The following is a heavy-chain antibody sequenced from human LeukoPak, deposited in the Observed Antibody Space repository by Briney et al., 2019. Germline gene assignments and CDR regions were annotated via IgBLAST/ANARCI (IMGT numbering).Heavy chain of an antibody. D-gene: IGHD6-13*01. CDR2: INADGDKT. J-gene: IGHJ6*02. Sequence: GASVKVSCKASGYTFTGFHMHWVRQAPGQGREWMGVINADGDKTTYAEKFRGRLTLTTDTSTTSVFMELSSLGSEDTAVYFCARPSRSSWFYYYGMDVWGPGTTVIVSS. CDR3: ARPSRSSWFYYYGMDV. CDR1: GYTFTGFH. V-gene: IGHV1-46*01.